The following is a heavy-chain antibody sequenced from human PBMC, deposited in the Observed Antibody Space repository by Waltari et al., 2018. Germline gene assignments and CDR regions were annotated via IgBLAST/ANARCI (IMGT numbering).Heavy chain of an antibody. CDR3: AREIRGTGYFPDAFDI. CDR1: EFTFSSYS. J-gene: IGHJ3*02. Sequence: EVQLVESGGGSVQPGGSLRLSCAASEFTFSSYSMNWVRQAPGQGLEWVAYISNNRTTIYYADCVKGRFTISRDNDQNSLYLQMNSLRAEDTAVYYCAREIRGTGYFPDAFDIWGQGTMVTVYS. CDR2: ISNNRTTI. D-gene: IGHD3-9*01. V-gene: IGHV3-48*01.